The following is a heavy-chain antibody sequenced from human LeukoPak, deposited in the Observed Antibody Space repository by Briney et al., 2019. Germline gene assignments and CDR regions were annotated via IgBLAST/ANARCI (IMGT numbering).Heavy chain of an antibody. Sequence: SVKVSCKASGGTFSSYAISWVRQAPGQGLEWMGRIIPILGIANYAQKFQGRVTITADKSTSTAYMELSSLRSGDTAVYYCARNYYDSSGYYYPDYWGQGTLVTVSS. CDR2: IIPILGIA. D-gene: IGHD3-22*01. CDR3: ARNYYDSSGYYYPDY. V-gene: IGHV1-69*04. CDR1: GGTFSSYA. J-gene: IGHJ4*02.